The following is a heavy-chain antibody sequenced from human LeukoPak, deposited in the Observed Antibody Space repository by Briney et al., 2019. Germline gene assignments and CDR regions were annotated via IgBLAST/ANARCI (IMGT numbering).Heavy chain of an antibody. Sequence: SETLSLTCTVSGGSISSSSYFWGWIRQPPGKGLEWIGSIYYSGSTYYNPSLKSRVTISVDTSKNQFSLKLSSVTAADTAVYYCARGYCTNGVCYTYFDYWGQGTLVTVSS. V-gene: IGHV4-39*07. D-gene: IGHD2-8*01. CDR1: GGSISSSSYF. CDR3: ARGYCTNGVCYTYFDY. J-gene: IGHJ4*02. CDR2: IYYSGST.